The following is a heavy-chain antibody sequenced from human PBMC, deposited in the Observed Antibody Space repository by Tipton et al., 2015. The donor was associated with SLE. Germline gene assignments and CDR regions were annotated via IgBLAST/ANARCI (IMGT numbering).Heavy chain of an antibody. J-gene: IGHJ6*03. Sequence: GSLRLSCAASGFTFNRYWMHWVRQAPGKGLMWVSRIDSDGTITNYADSVKGRFTISRDNAKKSLYLQMDSLRPDDTAFYYCVRVGTPDYYMDVWGKGTRVTVSS. CDR1: GFTFNRYW. V-gene: IGHV3-74*01. CDR3: VRVGTPDYYMDV. CDR2: IDSDGTIT. D-gene: IGHD7-27*01.